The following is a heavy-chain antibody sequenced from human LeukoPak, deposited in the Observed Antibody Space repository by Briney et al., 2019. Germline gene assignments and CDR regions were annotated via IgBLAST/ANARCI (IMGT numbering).Heavy chain of an antibody. V-gene: IGHV4-59*08. D-gene: IGHD5-24*01. Sequence: SETLSLTCTVSGGSISSYYWSWIRQPPGKGLEWIGYIYYSGSTNYNPSLKSRVTISVDTSKNQFSLKLSSVTAADTAVYYCARHLGMATVPDYWGQGTLVTVSS. CDR2: IYYSGST. J-gene: IGHJ4*02. CDR3: ARHLGMATVPDY. CDR1: GGSISSYY.